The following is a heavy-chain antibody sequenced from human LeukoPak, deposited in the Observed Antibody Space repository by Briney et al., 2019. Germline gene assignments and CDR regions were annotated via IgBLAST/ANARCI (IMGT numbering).Heavy chain of an antibody. D-gene: IGHD5-12*01. CDR2: ISGSGGST. CDR3: AKGQWLDYYFDY. CDR1: GFTFSSYA. Sequence: PGGSLRLSCAASGFTFSSYAMSWVCQAPGKGLEWVSAISGSGGSTYYADSVKGRFTISRDNSKNTLYLQMNSLRAEDTAVYYCAKGQWLDYYFDYWGQGTLVTVSS. J-gene: IGHJ4*02. V-gene: IGHV3-23*01.